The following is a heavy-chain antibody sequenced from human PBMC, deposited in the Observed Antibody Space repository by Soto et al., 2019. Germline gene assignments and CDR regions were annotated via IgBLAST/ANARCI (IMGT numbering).Heavy chain of an antibody. CDR1: GDSISSSSYY. J-gene: IGHJ4*02. CDR2: FMYSGFT. CDR3: VRQGPRAYCGGDCYGEIDY. V-gene: IGHV4-39*01. D-gene: IGHD2-21*02. Sequence: QLQLQESGPGLVKPSETLSLTCTVSGDSISSSSYYWGWIRQPPGKGLQWIGSFMYSGFTYYNPSLKCRVTISVDTSKNQFSLKLTSVTAADTAVYYCVRQGPRAYCGGDCYGEIDYWGQGTLLTVSS.